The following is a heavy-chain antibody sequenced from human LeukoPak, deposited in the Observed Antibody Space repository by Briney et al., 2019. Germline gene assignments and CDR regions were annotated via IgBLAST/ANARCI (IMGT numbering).Heavy chain of an antibody. V-gene: IGHV3-9*01. D-gene: IGHD6-6*01. CDR3: AKDTEAYSSGFDI. Sequence: GGSLRLSCAASGFTFDDYAMHWVRQAPGKGLEWVSGISWNSCGISFGGSVKGRLTIFREQGKNSVYLQKNRLRAEDTALYYCAKDTEAYSSGFDIWGQGTMVTVSS. CDR2: ISWNSCGI. J-gene: IGHJ3*02. CDR1: GFTFDDYA.